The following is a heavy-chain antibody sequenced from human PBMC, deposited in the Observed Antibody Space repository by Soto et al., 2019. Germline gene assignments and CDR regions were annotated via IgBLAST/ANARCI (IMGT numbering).Heavy chain of an antibody. V-gene: IGHV4-30-2*01. Sequence: TLSLTCAVSGGSISSGGYSWSWIRQPPGKGLEWIGYIYHSGSTYYNPSLKSRVTISVDRSKNQFSLKLSSVTAADTAVYYCARVSFNRDGSGLYNWFDPWGQGTLVTVSS. CDR3: ARVSFNRDGSGLYNWFDP. D-gene: IGHD3-22*01. CDR1: GGSISSGGYS. CDR2: IYHSGST. J-gene: IGHJ5*02.